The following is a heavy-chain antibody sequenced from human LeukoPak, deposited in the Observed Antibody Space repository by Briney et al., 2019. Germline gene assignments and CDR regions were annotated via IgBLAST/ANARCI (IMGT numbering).Heavy chain of an antibody. J-gene: IGHJ3*02. CDR2: IDPSDSYT. CDR1: GYSFTSYW. Sequence: GESLKISCKGSGYSFTSYWISWVRQMPGKGLEWMGRIDPSDSYTYYSPSFQGHVTISADKSISTAYLQWSSLKASDTAMYYCARHGYYGSGSGPVDAFDIWGQGTMVTVSS. CDR3: ARHGYYGSGSGPVDAFDI. V-gene: IGHV5-10-1*01. D-gene: IGHD3-10*01.